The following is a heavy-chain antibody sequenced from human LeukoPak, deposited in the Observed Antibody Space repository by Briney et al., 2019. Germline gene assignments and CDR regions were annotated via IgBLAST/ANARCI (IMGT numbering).Heavy chain of an antibody. V-gene: IGHV1-69-2*01. CDR3: ARGYSYGDNWFDP. J-gene: IGHJ5*02. CDR1: GYTFTDYY. D-gene: IGHD5-18*01. CDR2: VDPEDGET. Sequence: PRASVKISCKASGYTFTDYYMHWVQQAPGKGLEWMGRVDPEDGETIYAEKFQGRVTITADTSTDTAYMELSSLRSEDTAVYYCARGYSYGDNWFDPWGQGTLVTVSS.